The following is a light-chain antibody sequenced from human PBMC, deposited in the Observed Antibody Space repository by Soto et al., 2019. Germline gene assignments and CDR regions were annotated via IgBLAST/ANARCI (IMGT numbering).Light chain of an antibody. Sequence: QSVLTQSPSVSGAPRQRVTISCTGTSSNIGAGYDVHWYQQLPGTAPKLLVYANTDRPSGVPDRISGSKSGTSASLVITGLQAEDEADYYCQSFDSSLSAWVFGGGTKVTVL. CDR3: QSFDSSLSAWV. J-gene: IGLJ3*02. V-gene: IGLV1-40*01. CDR2: ANT. CDR1: SSNIGAGYD.